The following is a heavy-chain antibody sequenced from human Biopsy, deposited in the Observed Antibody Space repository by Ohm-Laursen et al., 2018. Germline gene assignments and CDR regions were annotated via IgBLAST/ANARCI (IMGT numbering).Heavy chain of an antibody. CDR3: GRAVRNQLLTDP. Sequence: GASVKVSCKASGYTFTSYDITWVRRASGQGPELIGLVNPVSGNSNFGQKIRGRVTVTSDTSISTAYMELSGLTSDDTATYYCGRAVRNQLLTDPWGQGTLVTVTS. CDR1: GYTFTSYD. V-gene: IGHV1-8*01. J-gene: IGHJ5*02. D-gene: IGHD1-7*01. CDR2: VNPVSGNS.